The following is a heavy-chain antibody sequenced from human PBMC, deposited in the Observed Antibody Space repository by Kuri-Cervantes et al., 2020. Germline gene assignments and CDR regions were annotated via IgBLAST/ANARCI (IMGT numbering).Heavy chain of an antibody. CDR2: ISWNSGSI. CDR1: GFTFDDYA. V-gene: IGHV3-9*01. Sequence: SLKISCAASGFTFDDYAMHWVRQAPGKGLEWVSGISWNSGSIGYADSVKGRFTISRDNAKNSLYLQMNSLRAEDTALYYCAKSGYLRYYYYGMDVWGQGTRSPSP. J-gene: IGHJ6*02. D-gene: IGHD5-12*01. CDR3: AKSGYLRYYYYGMDV.